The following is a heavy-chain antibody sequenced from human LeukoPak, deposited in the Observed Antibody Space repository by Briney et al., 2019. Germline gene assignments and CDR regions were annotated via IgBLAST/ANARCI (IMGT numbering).Heavy chain of an antibody. CDR1: GFTVSSNY. CDR2: IYSGGST. V-gene: IGHV3-53*01. D-gene: IGHD3-3*01. Sequence: GGSLRLSCAASGFTVSSNYMSWVRQAPGKGLGWVSVIYSGGSTYYADSVKGRFTISRDNSKNTLYLQMNSLRTEDTAVYYCARDTGMYYDFWSGYYPYYYYYMDVWGKGTTVTVSS. CDR3: ARDTGMYYDFWSGYYPYYYYYMDV. J-gene: IGHJ6*03.